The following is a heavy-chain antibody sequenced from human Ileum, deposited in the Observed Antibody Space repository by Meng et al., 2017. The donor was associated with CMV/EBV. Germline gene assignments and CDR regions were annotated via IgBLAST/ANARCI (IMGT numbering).Heavy chain of an antibody. D-gene: IGHD3-3*01. Sequence: ASGFTFTSYSMNWVRQAPGEGLEWVSFISSTSRYIFYADSVKGRFTISRDNAKNSLYLQMNSLRAGDTAVYYCAGAFRGGYYTNDFWGLGTLVTVSS. CDR1: GFTFTSYS. CDR3: AGAFRGGYYTNDF. J-gene: IGHJ4*02. CDR2: ISSTSRYI. V-gene: IGHV3-21*01.